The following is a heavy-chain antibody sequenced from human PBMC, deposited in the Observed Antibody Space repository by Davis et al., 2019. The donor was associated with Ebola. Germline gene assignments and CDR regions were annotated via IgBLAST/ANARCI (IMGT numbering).Heavy chain of an antibody. J-gene: IGHJ2*01. CDR2: IRMDGSST. V-gene: IGHV3-74*01. D-gene: IGHD2-21*02. CDR3: ARGVTTPGWYWHFDL. Sequence: GESLKISCVASGFTFGTYWMHWVRQAPGKGLVWVSRIRMDGSSTSYADSVRGRFTISRDNAKNTMYLQMNSLRAEDTAVYYCARGVTTPGWYWHFDLWGRGTLVTVSS. CDR1: GFTFGTYW.